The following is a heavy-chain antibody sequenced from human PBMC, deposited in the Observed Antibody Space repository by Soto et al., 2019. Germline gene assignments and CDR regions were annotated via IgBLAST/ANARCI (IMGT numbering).Heavy chain of an antibody. CDR2: MYPSGST. Sequence: QVQLQESGPGLVNPSGTLSLTCAVSGGSITSTNWWTWVRQPPGKGLEWIGNMYPSGSTNYNPSHKNRVDISVAKSQKQFSLKLKSVTAADSAVYFCARDMSSGTYYGSYGVFDIWGQGTMVTVSS. CDR3: ARDMSSGTYYGSYGVFDI. J-gene: IGHJ3*02. V-gene: IGHV4-4*02. D-gene: IGHD1-26*01. CDR1: GGSITSTNW.